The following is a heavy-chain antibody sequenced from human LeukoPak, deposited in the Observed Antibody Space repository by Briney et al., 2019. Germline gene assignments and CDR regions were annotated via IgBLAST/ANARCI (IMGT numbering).Heavy chain of an antibody. J-gene: IGHJ4*02. CDR2: TSHSGTT. Sequence: SETLTLTCAVSGGSFSGYWWSWIRQPPGKGLEWIGETSHSGTTNYNPSLESRVTISADTSKNQFSLKLTSVTAADTAVYYCARVGRLGYENYWGRGTLVTVSS. V-gene: IGHV4-34*01. CDR3: ARVGRLGYENY. CDR1: GGSFSGYW. D-gene: IGHD2-15*01.